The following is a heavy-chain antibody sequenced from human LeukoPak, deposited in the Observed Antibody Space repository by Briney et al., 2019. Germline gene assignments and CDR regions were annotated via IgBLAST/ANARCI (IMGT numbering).Heavy chain of an antibody. CDR1: GFTFSSYA. CDR3: AKLFGVVATRASDY. J-gene: IGHJ4*02. V-gene: IGHV3-23*01. D-gene: IGHD3-3*01. Sequence: PGGSLRLSCAASGFTFSSYAMSWVRQAPGKGLEWVSAISGSGGSTYYADSVKGRFTISRDNSRNTLYLQMNSLRAEDTAVYYCAKLFGVVATRASDYWGQGTLVTVSS. CDR2: ISGSGGST.